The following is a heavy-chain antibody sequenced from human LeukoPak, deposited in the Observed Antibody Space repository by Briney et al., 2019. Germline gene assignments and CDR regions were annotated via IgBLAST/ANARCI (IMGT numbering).Heavy chain of an antibody. CDR2: ISGSGGST. CDR3: AKAYGSGWAPFDY. V-gene: IGHV3-23*01. CDR1: AFTFSSYA. Sequence: GGSLTLSCAASAFTFSSYAMSWVRQAPGKGLEWVSTISGSGGSTDYADSVKGRFTISRDNSKNTLYLQMNSLRAEDTAVYYCAKAYGSGWAPFDYWGQGTLVTVSS. J-gene: IGHJ4*02. D-gene: IGHD6-19*01.